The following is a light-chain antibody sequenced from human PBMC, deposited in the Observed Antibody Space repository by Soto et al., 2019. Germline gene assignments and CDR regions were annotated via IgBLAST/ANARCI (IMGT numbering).Light chain of an antibody. CDR2: DAS. Sequence: DIQMTQSPSTLSASVGDRVTITCRASQSISSWLAWYQQKPGKAPNLLINDASSLESGAPSRFSGSGSGTEFTLTISXLQPEDFATYYCQHYRSYSTFGQGTKVDTK. CDR3: QHYRSYST. J-gene: IGKJ1*01. V-gene: IGKV1-5*01. CDR1: QSISSW.